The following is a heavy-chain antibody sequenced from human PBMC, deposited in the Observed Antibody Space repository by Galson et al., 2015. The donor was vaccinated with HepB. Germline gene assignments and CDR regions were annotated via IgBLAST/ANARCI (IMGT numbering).Heavy chain of an antibody. D-gene: IGHD5-18*01. V-gene: IGHV1-46*01. Sequence: SVKVSCKASGYTFTSYYMHWVRQAPGQGLEWMGIINPSGGSTSYAQKFQGRVTMTRDTSTSTVYMELSSLRSEDTAVYYCASPIQLWSHYYGMDVWGQGTTVTVSS. CDR2: INPSGGST. J-gene: IGHJ6*02. CDR3: ASPIQLWSHYYGMDV. CDR1: GYTFTSYY.